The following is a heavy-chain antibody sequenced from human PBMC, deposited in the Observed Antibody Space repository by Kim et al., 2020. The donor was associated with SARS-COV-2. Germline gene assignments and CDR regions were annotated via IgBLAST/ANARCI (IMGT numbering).Heavy chain of an antibody. CDR2: INHSGST. V-gene: IGHV4-34*01. J-gene: IGHJ5*02. CDR1: GGSFSGYY. CDR3: ARVRQQLVLRAFDP. Sequence: SETLSLTCAVYGGSFSGYYWSWIRQPPGKGLEWIGEINHSGSTNYNPSLKSRVTISVDTSKNQFSLKLSSVTAADTAVYYCARVRQQLVLRAFDPWGQGTLVTVSS. D-gene: IGHD6-13*01.